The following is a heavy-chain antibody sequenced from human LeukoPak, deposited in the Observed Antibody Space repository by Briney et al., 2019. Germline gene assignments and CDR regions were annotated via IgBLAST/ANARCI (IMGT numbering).Heavy chain of an antibody. V-gene: IGHV4-34*01. J-gene: IGHJ4*02. CDR2: IYYTGST. Sequence: PSETLSLTCGVYGGSFSGYYWSWIRQPPGKGLEWIGSIYYTGSTYSNPSLKSRVTISMDTSKNQFSLKLSSVTAADTAVYSCARGYYAVCSAGPTQAWGQGILVTVSS. D-gene: IGHD3-16*01. CDR3: ARGYYAVCSAGPTQA. CDR1: GGSFSGYY.